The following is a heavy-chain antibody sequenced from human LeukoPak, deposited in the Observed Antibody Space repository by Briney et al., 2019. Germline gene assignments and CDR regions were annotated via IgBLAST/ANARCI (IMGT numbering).Heavy chain of an antibody. V-gene: IGHV3-30-3*01. CDR3: AREPRVGYCSSTSCYLAY. CDR1: GFTFSSYA. CDR2: ISYDGSNK. D-gene: IGHD2-2*01. Sequence: GGSLRLSCAASGFTFSSYAMHWVRQAPGKGLEWVAVISYDGSNKYYADSVKGRFTISRDNSKNTLYLQMNSLRAEDTAVYYCAREPRVGYCSSTSCYLAYWGQGTLVTVSS. J-gene: IGHJ4*02.